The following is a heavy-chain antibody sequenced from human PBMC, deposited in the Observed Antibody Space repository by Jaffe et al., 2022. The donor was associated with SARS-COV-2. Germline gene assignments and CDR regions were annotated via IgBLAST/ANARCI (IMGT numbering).Heavy chain of an antibody. CDR2: INAGNGNT. CDR1: GYTFTSYA. J-gene: IGHJ6*02. V-gene: IGHV1-3*01. Sequence: QVQLVQSGAEVKKPGASVKVSCKASGYTFTSYAMHWVRQAPGQRLEWMGWINAGNGNTKYSQKFQGRVTITRDTSASTAYMELSSLRSEDTAVYYCARCDFWNPVYYGMDVWGQGTTVTVSS. D-gene: IGHD3-3*01. CDR3: ARCDFWNPVYYGMDV.